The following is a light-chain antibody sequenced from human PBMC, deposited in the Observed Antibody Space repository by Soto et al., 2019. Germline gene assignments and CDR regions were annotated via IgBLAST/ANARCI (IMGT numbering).Light chain of an antibody. CDR3: QVWDSSTGHVV. CDR2: RDS. J-gene: IGLJ2*01. Sequence: SYELTQPLSVSVALGQTARITCGGNNIGSKNVHWYQQKPGQAPVLVIYRDSNRPSGIPERFSGSNSGNTATLIISRAQAGDEADYYCQVWDSSTGHVVFGGGTKVTVL. V-gene: IGLV3-9*01. CDR1: NIGSKN.